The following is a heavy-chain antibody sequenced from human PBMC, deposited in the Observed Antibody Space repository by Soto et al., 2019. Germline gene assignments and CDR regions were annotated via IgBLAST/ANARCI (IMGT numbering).Heavy chain of an antibody. CDR1: GGSISSSSYY. CDR3: ARRSSCCGWTPHDAFDI. J-gene: IGHJ3*02. Sequence: SKTLSLTCTVSGGSISSSSYYWGWIRQPPGKGLEWIGSIYYSGSTYYNPSLKSRVTISVDTSKNQFSLKLSSVTAADTAVYYCARRSSCCGWTPHDAFDIWGQGTMVTVSS. V-gene: IGHV4-39*01. CDR2: IYYSGST. D-gene: IGHD6-19*01.